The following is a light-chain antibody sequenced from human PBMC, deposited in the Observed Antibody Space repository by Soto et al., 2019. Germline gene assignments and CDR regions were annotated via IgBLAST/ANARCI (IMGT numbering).Light chain of an antibody. J-gene: IGKJ1*01. V-gene: IGKV1-8*01. CDR3: QKYYSYPQT. Sequence: AIRMTQSPSSLSASTGDRVTITCRASQGISSYLAWYQQKPGKAPKLLIYAAATLQSGVPSRFIGSGSGTDFTLTISCLQSEDIATYYCQKYYSYPQTFGQGTKVEIK. CDR1: QGISSY. CDR2: AAA.